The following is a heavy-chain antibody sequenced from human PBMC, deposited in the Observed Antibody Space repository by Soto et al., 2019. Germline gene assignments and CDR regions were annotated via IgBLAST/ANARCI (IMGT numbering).Heavy chain of an antibody. V-gene: IGHV4-31*03. CDR2: IYYSGST. D-gene: IGHD3-10*01. CDR3: ARGDMVRGVTQFDY. CDR1: GGSISSGGYY. Sequence: QVQLQESGPGLVKPSQTLSLTCTVSGGSISSGGYYWSWIRQHPGNGLEWIGYIYYSGSTYYNPSLKSRVTISVDTSKNQFSLKLSSVTAADTAVYYCARGDMVRGVTQFDYWGQGTLVTVSS. J-gene: IGHJ4*02.